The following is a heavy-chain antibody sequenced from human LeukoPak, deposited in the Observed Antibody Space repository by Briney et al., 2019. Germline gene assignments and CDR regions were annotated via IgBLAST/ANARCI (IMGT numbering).Heavy chain of an antibody. CDR1: GFTFDDYA. D-gene: IGHD6-13*01. CDR3: AKDINRYSRAIQH. Sequence: PGGSLRLSCAASGFTFDDYAMHWVRQAPGKGLEWVSGISWNSGSIGYADSVKGRFTISRDNAKNSLYLQMNSLRAEDTALYYCAKDINRYSRAIQHWGQGTLVTVSS. V-gene: IGHV3-9*01. CDR2: ISWNSGSI. J-gene: IGHJ1*01.